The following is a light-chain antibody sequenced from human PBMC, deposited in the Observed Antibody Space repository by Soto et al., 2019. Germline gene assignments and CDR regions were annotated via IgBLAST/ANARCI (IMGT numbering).Light chain of an antibody. J-gene: IGKJ3*01. V-gene: IGKV3-20*01. CDR2: VAS. CDR3: QQYGSSPFT. Sequence: EIVLTQSPGTLSLSPGERAALSCRASQSVITNHLAWYQQKPGQAPRLLIYVASSRATGVPDRFSGSGSGTDFTLTISRLEPEDFAVYYCQQYGSSPFTFGPGTKVDIK. CDR1: QSVITNH.